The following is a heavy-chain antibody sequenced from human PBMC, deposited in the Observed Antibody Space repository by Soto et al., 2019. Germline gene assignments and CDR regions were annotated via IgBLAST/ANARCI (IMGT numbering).Heavy chain of an antibody. J-gene: IGHJ6*02. CDR3: ARDLRYGAGLIDV. CDR1: GFTFSSYG. D-gene: IGHD3-10*01. CDR2: ISSDGSDK. V-gene: IGHV3-30-3*01. Sequence: QVQLVESGGGVVQPGRSLRLSCAASGFTFSSYGMHWVRQAPGKGLEWVAVISSDGSDKYYADSVKGRFPISRDNSNNTLYARLNSMRDEDTALYYCARDLRYGAGLIDVWGQGTTVTASS.